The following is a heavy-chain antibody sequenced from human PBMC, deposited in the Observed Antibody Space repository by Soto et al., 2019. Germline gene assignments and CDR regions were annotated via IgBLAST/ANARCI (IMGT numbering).Heavy chain of an antibody. V-gene: IGHV3-7*01. J-gene: IGHJ4*02. CDR3: AEAYS. Sequence: GGSLRLSCAASGFTFSGNWMSWVRQAAGKGLQWVATIKQDGSETYYADSVKGRFTISRDNAKNSLYLQMNSLRAEDTAVYYCAEAYSWGQGTLVTVSS. CDR1: GFTFSGNW. CDR2: IKQDGSET. D-gene: IGHD2-21*01.